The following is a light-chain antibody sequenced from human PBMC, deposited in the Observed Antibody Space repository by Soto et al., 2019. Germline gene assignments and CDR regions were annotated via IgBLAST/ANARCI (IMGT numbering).Light chain of an antibody. V-gene: IGKV3-20*01. J-gene: IGKJ1*01. CDR3: QQYDSSPRT. CDR1: QTFTSGF. CDR2: GAS. Sequence: EIVLTQSPGTLSLSPGERATLSCRASQTFTSGFLAWYQQKPGQAPRLLIYGASSRATGIPDRFSGRGSGTDFTLTISRLEPEDFAVYYCQQYDSSPRTFGQGTKVEIK.